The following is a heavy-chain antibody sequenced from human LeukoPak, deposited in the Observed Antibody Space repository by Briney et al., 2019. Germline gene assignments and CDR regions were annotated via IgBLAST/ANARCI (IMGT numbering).Heavy chain of an antibody. V-gene: IGHV1-69*05. J-gene: IGHJ4*02. CDR2: IIPIFGTA. CDR1: GGTFSSYA. CDR3: ARDGPWERLRYGYFDY. D-gene: IGHD1-26*01. Sequence: SVKVSCKASGGTFSSYAISWVRRAPGQGLEWMGRIIPIFGTANYAQKFQVRVTITTAESTRTAYMELSSLRSEDTAVYYCARDGPWERLRYGYFDYWGQGTLVTVSS.